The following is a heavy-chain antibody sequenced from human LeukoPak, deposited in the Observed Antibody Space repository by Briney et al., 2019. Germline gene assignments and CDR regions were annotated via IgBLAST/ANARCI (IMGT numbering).Heavy chain of an antibody. J-gene: IGHJ4*02. D-gene: IGHD4/OR15-4a*01. CDR2: IYSDNT. Sequence: GGSLRLSCAASGFTFNTYTMNWVRQAPGKGLEWVSFIYSDNTHYSDSVKGRFTISRDNSKNTLYLQMNSLRAEDTAVYYCARRAGAYSHPYDYWGQGTLVTVSS. CDR3: ARRAGAYSHPYDY. CDR1: GFTFNTYT. V-gene: IGHV3-53*01.